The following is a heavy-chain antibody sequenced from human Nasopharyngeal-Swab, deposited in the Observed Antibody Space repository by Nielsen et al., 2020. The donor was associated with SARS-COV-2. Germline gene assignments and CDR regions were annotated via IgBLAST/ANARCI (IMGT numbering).Heavy chain of an antibody. D-gene: IGHD5-24*01. Sequence: LSLTCSVSGGSISLGGYYWSWIRQHPGKGLEWIGYISYSGRTDYNPSLKSRVSISVDTSKNQFSLKLSSVTAADTAVYYCARGDGYYSDYWGQGTLVTVSS. CDR3: ARGDGYYSDY. CDR1: GGSISLGGYY. V-gene: IGHV4-31*03. CDR2: ISYSGRT. J-gene: IGHJ4*02.